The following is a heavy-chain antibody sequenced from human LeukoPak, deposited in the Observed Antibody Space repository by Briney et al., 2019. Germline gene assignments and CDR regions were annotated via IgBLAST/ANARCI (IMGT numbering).Heavy chain of an antibody. V-gene: IGHV4-4*07. Sequence: PSETLSLTCTVSGGSISSYYWSWIRQPAGKGLEWIGRIYTSGSTNYNPSLKSRVTMSVDTSKNQFSLKLSSVTAADTALYYGARAGTAVAGTRFDYWGQGTLVTVSS. CDR2: IYTSGST. J-gene: IGHJ4*02. CDR1: GGSISSYY. D-gene: IGHD6-19*01. CDR3: ARAGTAVAGTRFDY.